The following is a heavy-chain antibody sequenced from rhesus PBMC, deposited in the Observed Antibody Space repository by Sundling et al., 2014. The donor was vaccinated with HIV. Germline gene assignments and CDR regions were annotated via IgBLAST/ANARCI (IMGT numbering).Heavy chain of an antibody. J-gene: IGHJ4*01. CDR2: INSASNYI. Sequence: EVQLVESGGGLVQPGGSLRLSCAASGYTFSYYGMSWVRQAPGKGLEWVSSINSASNYISYADSVKGRFTISRDNAKNSLSLQMNSLRAEDTAVYYCTRGIAAAAFDYWGRGSPGYRLL. CDR1: GYTFSYYG. V-gene: IGHV3-136*01. CDR3: TRGIAAAAFDY. D-gene: IGHD6-31*01.